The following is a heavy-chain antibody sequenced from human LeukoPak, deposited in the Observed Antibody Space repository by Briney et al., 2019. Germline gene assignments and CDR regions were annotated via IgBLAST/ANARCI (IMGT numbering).Heavy chain of an antibody. J-gene: IGHJ4*02. V-gene: IGHV3-23*01. CDR2: IGGSGGST. Sequence: PGGSLRLSCAASGFTFSSYAMSWVRQAPGKGLEWVSAIGGSGGSTYYADSVKGRFTISRDNSKNTLYLQMNSLRAEDTAVYYCAKTRGYSGYGHFDYWGQGTLVTVSS. CDR3: AKTRGYSGYGHFDY. CDR1: GFTFSSYA. D-gene: IGHD5-12*01.